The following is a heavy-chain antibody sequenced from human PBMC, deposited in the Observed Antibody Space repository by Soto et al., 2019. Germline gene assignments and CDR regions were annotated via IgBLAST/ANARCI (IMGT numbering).Heavy chain of an antibody. D-gene: IGHD3-10*01. CDR2: INHSGST. V-gene: IGHV4-34*01. CDR3: ARLSPGSYYGYYYYYGMDV. J-gene: IGHJ6*02. Sequence: QTPGKGLEWIGEINHSGSTNSNPSLKSRVTISVDTSKNQFSLKLSSVTAADTAVYYCARLSPGSYYGYYYYYGMDVWGQGTTVTVSS.